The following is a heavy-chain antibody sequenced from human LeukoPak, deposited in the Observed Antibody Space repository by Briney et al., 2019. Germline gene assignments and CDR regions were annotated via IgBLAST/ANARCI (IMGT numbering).Heavy chain of an antibody. Sequence: PSETLSHTCAVSGGSISSGGYSWSWIRQPAGKGLEWIGYIYHSGTTYYNPTLKSRVTISVDRSKNQFSLKLSSVTAADTAVYYCARGTYGNFDYWGEGTLVTVSS. D-gene: IGHD4-17*01. CDR3: ARGTYGNFDY. V-gene: IGHV4-30-2*01. CDR2: IYHSGTT. CDR1: GGSISSGGYS. J-gene: IGHJ4*02.